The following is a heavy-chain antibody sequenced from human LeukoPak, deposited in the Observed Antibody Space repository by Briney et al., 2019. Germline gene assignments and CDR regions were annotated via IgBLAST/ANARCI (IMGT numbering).Heavy chain of an antibody. CDR2: LYCSGST. CDR3: ARSLRDYGDSLFDY. Sequence: SESLSLTGKVCGGSSSRYYWGCIRRPPGSGLEWIGYLYCSGSTNDNPCRKSRVTISVDTSKNQVSLKLSSVTAADTAVYYCARSLRDYGDSLFDYWGQGTLVTVSS. V-gene: IGHV4-59*01. J-gene: IGHJ4*02. D-gene: IGHD4-17*01. CDR1: GGSSSRYY.